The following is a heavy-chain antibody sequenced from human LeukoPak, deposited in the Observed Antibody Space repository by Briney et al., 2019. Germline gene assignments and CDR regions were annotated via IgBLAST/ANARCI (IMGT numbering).Heavy chain of an antibody. V-gene: IGHV1-8*03. D-gene: IGHD6-13*01. CDR1: GYTFTSYD. J-gene: IGHJ6*03. Sequence: GASVKVSCKASGYTFTSYDINWVRQATGQGLEWMGWMNPNSGNTGYAQKFQGRVTITRNTSISTAYMELSSLRPEDTAVYYCARGSIAAAGTSYYYYMDVWGKGTTVTVSS. CDR3: ARGSIAAAGTSYYYYMDV. CDR2: MNPNSGNT.